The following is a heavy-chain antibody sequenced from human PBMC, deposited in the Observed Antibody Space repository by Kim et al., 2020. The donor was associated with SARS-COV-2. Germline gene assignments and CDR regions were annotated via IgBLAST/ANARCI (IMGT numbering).Heavy chain of an antibody. Sequence: YKRSKKYSLDPMKGRFTISRDNSKNTVFLQMNSLRVEDTAVYYCVTHPMDYWGQGTLVTVSS. J-gene: IGHJ4*02. V-gene: IGHV3-33*01. CDR2: YKRSKK. CDR3: VTHPMDY.